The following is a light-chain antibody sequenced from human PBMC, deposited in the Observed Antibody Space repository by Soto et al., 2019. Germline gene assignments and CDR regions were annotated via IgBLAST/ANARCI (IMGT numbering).Light chain of an antibody. Sequence: QSVLTQPPSASGSPGQSVTISCTGTSSDVGGYHYVSWYQQHPGKAPKLMIYEVSKRPSGVPDRFSGSKSGNTASLTVSGLQAEGEADYYCSSYAGSNILYVFGTGTKVTVL. CDR2: EVS. J-gene: IGLJ1*01. CDR1: SSDVGGYHY. CDR3: SSYAGSNILYV. V-gene: IGLV2-8*01.